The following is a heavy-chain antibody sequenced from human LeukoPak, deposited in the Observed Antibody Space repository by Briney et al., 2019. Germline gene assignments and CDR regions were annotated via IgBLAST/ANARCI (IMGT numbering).Heavy chain of an antibody. CDR1: GFTFSSYS. CDR2: ISSSSSYI. Sequence: GGSLRFSCAASGFTFSSYSMNWVRQAPGKGLEWVSSISSSSSYIYYADSVKGRFTISRDNAKNSLCLQMNSLRAEDTAVYYCARGRYCSSTSCYMGGDYWGQGTLVTVSS. CDR3: ARGRYCSSTSCYMGGDY. J-gene: IGHJ4*02. D-gene: IGHD2-2*02. V-gene: IGHV3-21*01.